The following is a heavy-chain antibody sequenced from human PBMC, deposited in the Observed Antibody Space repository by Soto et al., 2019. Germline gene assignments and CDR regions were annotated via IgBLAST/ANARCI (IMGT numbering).Heavy chain of an antibody. D-gene: IGHD6-19*01. CDR1: GFTFDDYA. Sequence: EVHLVESGGALVQPGRSLRLSCAASGFTFDDYAMHWVRQAPGKGLEWVSGIGWSGRGVAYADSVKGRFTISRDNAKNSLFLQMNSLGADDTGMYYCARYVTGTCSYFDYWGQGSLVTGSS. J-gene: IGHJ4*02. CDR2: IGWSGRGV. V-gene: IGHV3-9*01. CDR3: ARYVTGTCSYFDY.